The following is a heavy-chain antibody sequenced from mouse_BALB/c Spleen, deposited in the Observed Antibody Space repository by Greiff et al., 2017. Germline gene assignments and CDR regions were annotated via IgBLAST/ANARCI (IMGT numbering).Heavy chain of an antibody. CDR3: ARWYGSPYWYFDV. CDR1: GFTFSSYA. V-gene: IGHV5-6-5*01. CDR2: ISSGGST. D-gene: IGHD1-1*01. Sequence: EVHLVESGGGLVKPGGSLKLSCAASGFTFSSYAMSWVRQTPEKRLEWVASISSGGSTYYPDSVKGRFTISRDNARNILYLQMSSLRSEDTAMYYCARWYGSPYWYFDVWGAGTTVTVSS. J-gene: IGHJ1*01.